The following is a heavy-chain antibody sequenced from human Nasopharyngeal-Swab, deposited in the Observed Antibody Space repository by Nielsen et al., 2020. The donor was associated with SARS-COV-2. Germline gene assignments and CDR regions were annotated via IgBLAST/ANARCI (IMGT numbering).Heavy chain of an antibody. Sequence: GGSLRLSCAASGFTFSIYSMNWVRQAPGKGLEWVSSISSSSSYVYYADSVKGRFTISRDNAKNSLYLQMNSLRAEDTAAFYCTRDLGRWQLFDPWGQGTLVTVSS. D-gene: IGHD7-27*01. V-gene: IGHV3-21*01. CDR1: GFTFSIYS. CDR3: TRDLGRWQLFDP. CDR2: ISSSSSYV. J-gene: IGHJ5*02.